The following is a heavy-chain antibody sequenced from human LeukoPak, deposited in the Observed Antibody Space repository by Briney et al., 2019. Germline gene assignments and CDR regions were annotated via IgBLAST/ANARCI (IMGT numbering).Heavy chain of an antibody. Sequence: GGSLRLSCAASGFPFSSYAMNWVRQAPGKGLEWVSVIAGSDGFTQYADSVKGRFTISRDNAKNTVYLQMNRLRVEDTALYYCVRSLDYWGQGPLVPVPS. CDR1: GFPFSSYA. CDR2: IAGSDGFT. J-gene: IGHJ4*02. V-gene: IGHV3-23*01. CDR3: VRSLDY.